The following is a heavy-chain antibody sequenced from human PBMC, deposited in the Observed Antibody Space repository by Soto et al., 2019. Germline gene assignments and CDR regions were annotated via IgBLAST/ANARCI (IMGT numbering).Heavy chain of an antibody. CDR2: ISSSGSTK. CDR1: GFTFSNYE. J-gene: IGHJ3*02. Sequence: PGGSLRLSCAASGFTFSNYEINWVRQAPGKGLEWVSYISSSGSTKYYADSVKGRFTISRDNARNSPSLQMNSLRVEDTTVYFCARDRDYTTDYYGNDAFDIWGHGTMVTVSS. D-gene: IGHD2-2*02. CDR3: ARDRDYTTDYYGNDAFDI. V-gene: IGHV3-48*03.